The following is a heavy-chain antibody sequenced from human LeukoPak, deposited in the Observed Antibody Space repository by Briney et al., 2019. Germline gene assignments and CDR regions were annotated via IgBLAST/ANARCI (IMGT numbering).Heavy chain of an antibody. CDR2: IYYSGST. Sequence: SETLSLTCTVSGGSISSSSYYWGWIRQPPGKGLEWIGSIYYSGSTYYNPSLKSRVTISVDTSKNQFSLKLSSVTAADTAVYYCARIAVAGTGYWGQGTLVTVSS. V-gene: IGHV4-39*07. J-gene: IGHJ4*02. D-gene: IGHD6-19*01. CDR3: ARIAVAGTGY. CDR1: GGSISSSSYY.